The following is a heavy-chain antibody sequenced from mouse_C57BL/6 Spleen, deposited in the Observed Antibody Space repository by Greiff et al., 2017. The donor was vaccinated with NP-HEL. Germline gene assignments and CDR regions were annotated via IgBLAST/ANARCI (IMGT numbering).Heavy chain of an antibody. J-gene: IGHJ3*01. CDR3: ARYSSYDCLAY. Sequence: EVQLVESGGGLVQPGGSLCLSCAASGFTFTDYYMSWVRQPPGKALEWLGFIRNKANGYTTEYSASVKGRFTISRDNSQSILYLHMNALGAEDSATYYCARYSSYDCLAYWGQGTLVTVSA. D-gene: IGHD2-4*01. V-gene: IGHV7-3*01. CDR2: IRNKANGYTT. CDR1: GFTFTDYY.